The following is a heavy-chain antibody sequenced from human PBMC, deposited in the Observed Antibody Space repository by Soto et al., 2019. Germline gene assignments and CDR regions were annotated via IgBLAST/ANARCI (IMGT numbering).Heavy chain of an antibody. V-gene: IGHV1-69*02. CDR1: GDTFSRHT. Sequence: QVQLVQSGAEVKKPGSSVKVSCKASGDTFSRHTISWVRQAPGQGLEWMGRIIPILGIANYAQKFQGRVTITADKSTSTDYMDLSSLRSEDTAVYSCVRVAEMGTVTKGYYYYMDVWGKGTTVTVSS. D-gene: IGHD4-17*01. CDR3: VRVAEMGTVTKGYYYYMDV. J-gene: IGHJ6*03. CDR2: IIPILGIA.